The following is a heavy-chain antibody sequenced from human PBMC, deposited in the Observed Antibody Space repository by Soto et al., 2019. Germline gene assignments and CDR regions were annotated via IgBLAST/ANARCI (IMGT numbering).Heavy chain of an antibody. D-gene: IGHD2-15*01. CDR1: GFTFSSYG. V-gene: IGHV3-30*18. CDR2: ISYDGSNK. CDR3: AKERGRGVVNQGPPWFDP. Sequence: QVQLVESGGGVVQPGRSLRLSCAASGFTFSSYGMHWVRQAPGKGLEWVAVISYDGSNKYYVDSVKGRFTISRDNSKNTLYLQMNSLRAEDTAVYYCAKERGRGVVNQGPPWFDPWGQGTLVTVSS. J-gene: IGHJ5*02.